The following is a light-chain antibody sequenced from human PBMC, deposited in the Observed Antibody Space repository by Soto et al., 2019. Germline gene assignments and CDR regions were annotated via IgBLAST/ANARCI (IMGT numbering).Light chain of an antibody. CDR3: QQRNIWHPLFT. Sequence: EIVLTQSPATLSLSPGERATLSCRASQSVSTYLAWYQQKPGHAPRLLIYEASNRATGIPARFSGSGSGTDFTLTISSLEPEDFAVYYCQQRNIWHPLFTFGPGTKVDVK. CDR2: EAS. V-gene: IGKV3-11*01. J-gene: IGKJ3*01. CDR1: QSVSTY.